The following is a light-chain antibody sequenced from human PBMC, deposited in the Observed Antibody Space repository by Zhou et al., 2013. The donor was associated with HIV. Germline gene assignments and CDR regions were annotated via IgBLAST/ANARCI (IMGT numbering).Light chain of an antibody. J-gene: IGKJ1*01. CDR1: QDISNY. CDR3: QQYFAYPWT. V-gene: IGKV1-39*01. CDR2: AAS. Sequence: DIQMTQSPSSLSASVGDRVTITCQASQDISNYLNWYQQKPGKAPKLLIYAASTLQSGVPSRFSGSGSGPDFTLTISGLQSDDFAIYYCQQYFAYPWTFGQGTKVEIK.